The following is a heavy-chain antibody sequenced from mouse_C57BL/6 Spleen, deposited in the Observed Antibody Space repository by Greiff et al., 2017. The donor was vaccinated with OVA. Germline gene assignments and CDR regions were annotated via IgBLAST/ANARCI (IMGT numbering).Heavy chain of an antibody. V-gene: IGHV5-12*01. J-gene: IGHJ4*01. Sequence: EVKLQESGGGLVQPGGSLKLSCAASGFTFSDYYMYWVRQTPEKRLEWVAYISNGGGSTYYLDTVKGRFTISRDNAKNTLYLQMSRLKSEDTAMYYCARHPYYYGSSPYYAMDYWGQGTSVTVSS. CDR2: ISNGGGST. D-gene: IGHD1-1*01. CDR1: GFTFSDYY. CDR3: ARHPYYYGSSPYYAMDY.